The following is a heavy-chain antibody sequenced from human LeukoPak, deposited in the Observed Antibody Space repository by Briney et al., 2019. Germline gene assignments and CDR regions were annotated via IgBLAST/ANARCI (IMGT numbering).Heavy chain of an antibody. D-gene: IGHD3-22*01. CDR3: ARGDSSGYHNWFDP. CDR2: ISSSSSTI. Sequence: GGSLRLSCAASRFTFSSYSMNWVRQAPGKGLEWVSYISSSSSTIYYADSVKGRFTISRDNAKNSLYLQMNSLRAEDTAVYYCARGDSSGYHNWFDPWGQGTLVTVSS. V-gene: IGHV3-48*04. CDR1: RFTFSSYS. J-gene: IGHJ5*02.